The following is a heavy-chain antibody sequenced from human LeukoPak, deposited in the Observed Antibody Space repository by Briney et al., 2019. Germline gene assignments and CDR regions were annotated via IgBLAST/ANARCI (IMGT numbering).Heavy chain of an antibody. CDR3: ARHVTLAAAGRVWFDP. CDR2: IYYSGST. J-gene: IGHJ5*02. D-gene: IGHD6-13*01. CDR1: GGSISSYY. V-gene: IGHV4-59*08. Sequence: SETLSLTCTVSGGSISSYYWSWIRQPPGKGLEWIGYIYYSGSTNYNPSLKSRVTTSVDTSKNQFSLKLSSVTAADTAVYYCARHVTLAAAGRVWFDPWGQGTLVTVSS.